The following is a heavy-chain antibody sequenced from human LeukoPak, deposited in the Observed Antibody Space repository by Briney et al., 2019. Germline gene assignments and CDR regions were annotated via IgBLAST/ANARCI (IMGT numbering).Heavy chain of an antibody. D-gene: IGHD3-22*01. V-gene: IGHV1-18*01. CDR1: GYTFTSYG. Sequence: GASVKVSCKASGYTFTSYGISWVRQAPGQGLEWMGWISAYNGNTNYAQKLQGRVTMTTDTSTSTAYMELRSLRSDDTAVYYCARASRYYDSSGHGEYWGQETLVTVSS. CDR3: ARASRYYDSSGHGEY. CDR2: ISAYNGNT. J-gene: IGHJ4*02.